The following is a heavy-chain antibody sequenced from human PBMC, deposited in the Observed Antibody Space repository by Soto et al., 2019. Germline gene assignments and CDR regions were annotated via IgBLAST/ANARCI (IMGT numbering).Heavy chain of an antibody. V-gene: IGHV1-46*03. D-gene: IGHD4-4*01. J-gene: IGHJ6*03. CDR2: INPSGGST. Sequence: ASVKVSCKASGYTFTSYYMHWVRQAPGQGLEWMGIINPSGGSTSYAQKFQGRVTMTRDTSTSTVYMELSSLRSEDTAVYYCARDQSRGVTDSNYVNYYYYMDVWGKGTTVTVSS. CDR1: GYTFTSYY. CDR3: ARDQSRGVTDSNYVNYYYYMDV.